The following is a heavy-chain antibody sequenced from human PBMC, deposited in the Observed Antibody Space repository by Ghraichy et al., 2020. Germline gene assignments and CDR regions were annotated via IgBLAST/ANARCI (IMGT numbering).Heavy chain of an antibody. Sequence: GGSLRLSCAASGFIFSKYWMHWVRQAPGEGLVWVSHISQDGSNTNYADSVKGRFTISRDNVKNTLFLQVNSLRAEDTAVYYCARGGSGSFDYWGQGTLVTVSS. CDR3: ARGGSGSFDY. CDR1: GFIFSKYW. J-gene: IGHJ4*02. V-gene: IGHV3-74*01. CDR2: ISQDGSNT. D-gene: IGHD3-22*01.